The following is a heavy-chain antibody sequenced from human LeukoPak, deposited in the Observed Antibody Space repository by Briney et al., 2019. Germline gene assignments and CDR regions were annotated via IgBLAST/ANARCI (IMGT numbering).Heavy chain of an antibody. J-gene: IGHJ4*02. CDR2: INHRGST. Sequence: SETLSLTCAVYGGSFSGYYWSWIRQPPGEGLEWIGEINHRGSTNYNPSLKSRVTVSLDTSKNQFSLKLSSVTAADTAVYYCARAGSDGYSFDYWGQGTLVTVSS. V-gene: IGHV4-34*01. CDR3: ARAGSDGYSFDY. D-gene: IGHD5-24*01. CDR1: GGSFSGYY.